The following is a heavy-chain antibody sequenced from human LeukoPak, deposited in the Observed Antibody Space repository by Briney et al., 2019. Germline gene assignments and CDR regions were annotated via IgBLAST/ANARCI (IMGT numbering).Heavy chain of an antibody. CDR1: GFTFSSYS. CDR2: IRSSSSTI. D-gene: IGHD2-2*01. J-gene: IGHJ4*02. V-gene: IGHV3-48*01. Sequence: GGSLRLSCAASGFTFSSYSMNWVRQAPGKGLEWVSYIRSSSSTIYYADSVKGRFTISRDNAKNSLYLQMNSLRAEDTAVYYCARSAFTSCFDWGQGTLVTVSS. CDR3: ARSAFTSCFD.